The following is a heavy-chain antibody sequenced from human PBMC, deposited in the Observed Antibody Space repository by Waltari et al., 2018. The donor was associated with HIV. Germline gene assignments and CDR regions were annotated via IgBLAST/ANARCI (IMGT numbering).Heavy chain of an antibody. Sequence: EVQLVESGGGLVQPGRSLRLSCAASGFTFDDYSMNWVRQAPGKGLEWVSGISWNSGSIGYADSVKGRFTISRDNAKNSLYLQMNSLRAEDTALYYCAAAALTGDYWGQGTLVTVSS. V-gene: IGHV3-9*01. J-gene: IGHJ4*02. CDR1: GFTFDDYS. D-gene: IGHD6-13*01. CDR2: ISWNSGSI. CDR3: AAAALTGDY.